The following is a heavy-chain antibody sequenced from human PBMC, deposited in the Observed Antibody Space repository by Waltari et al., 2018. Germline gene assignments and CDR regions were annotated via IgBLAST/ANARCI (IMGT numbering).Heavy chain of an antibody. Sequence: QVQLQESGPGLVKPSQTLSLTCTVSGGSISSGGYYWSWIRQHPGKGLEWIGYIYYSGSTYYNPSLKSRVTISVDTSKNQFSLKLSSVTAADTAVYYCAREYHYDFWSGYEGIDAFDIWGQGTMVTVSS. CDR2: IYYSGST. V-gene: IGHV4-31*03. J-gene: IGHJ3*02. CDR1: GGSISSGGYY. CDR3: AREYHYDFWSGYEGIDAFDI. D-gene: IGHD3-3*01.